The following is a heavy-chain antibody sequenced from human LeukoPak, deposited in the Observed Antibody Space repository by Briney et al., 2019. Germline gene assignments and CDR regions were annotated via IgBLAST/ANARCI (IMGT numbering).Heavy chain of an antibody. CDR1: GFTFSSYG. Sequence: GGSLRLSCAASGFTFSSYGMHWVRQAPGKGLEWVAFIRYDGSNKYYADSVKGRFTISRDNSKNTLYLQMNSLRAEDTAVYYCAKVLWFGELSLDAFDIWGQGTMVTVSS. J-gene: IGHJ3*02. CDR2: IRYDGSNK. D-gene: IGHD3-10*01. CDR3: AKVLWFGELSLDAFDI. V-gene: IGHV3-30*02.